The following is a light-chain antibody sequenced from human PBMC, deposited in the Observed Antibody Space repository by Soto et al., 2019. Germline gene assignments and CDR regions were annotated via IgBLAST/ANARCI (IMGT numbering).Light chain of an antibody. V-gene: IGKV3-20*01. Sequence: DIVLTQSPGTLSLSPGERATLSCRSSQSVSSNYLAWYQQKPDQAPRLVIYDVSGRATGIPDRFSGSGSGTYFTLTSSRLEPEDFAVYYCQQYGSSPTFGQGTKVEIK. CDR1: QSVSSNY. CDR2: DVS. J-gene: IGKJ1*01. CDR3: QQYGSSPT.